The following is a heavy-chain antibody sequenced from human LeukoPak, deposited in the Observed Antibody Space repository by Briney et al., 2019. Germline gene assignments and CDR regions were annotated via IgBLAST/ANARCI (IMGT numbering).Heavy chain of an antibody. CDR2: INHSGST. CDR1: GGSFSGYY. CDR3: ARQPLQYYYDSSGPDY. V-gene: IGHV4-34*01. J-gene: IGHJ4*02. D-gene: IGHD3-22*01. Sequence: SETLSLTCAVYGGSFSGYYWSWIRQPPGKGLEWIGEINHSGSTNYNPSLKSRVTISVDTSKNQFSLKLSSVTAADTAVYYCARQPLQYYYDSSGPDYWGQGTLVTVSS.